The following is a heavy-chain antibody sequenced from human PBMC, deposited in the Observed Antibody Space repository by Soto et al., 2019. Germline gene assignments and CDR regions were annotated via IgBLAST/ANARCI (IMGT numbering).Heavy chain of an antibody. V-gene: IGHV1-18*01. CDR1: DYDFTTYG. J-gene: IGHJ4*02. Sequence: QVHLGQSGAEVKKPGASVKVSCKGSDYDFTTYGITWVRQAPGQGLEWMAWISAHNGNTDYAQKLQGRVTVTRDTSTSTAYMELRSQRSDDTAVYYCARGRYGDYWGQGALVTVSS. D-gene: IGHD1-1*01. CDR2: ISAHNGNT. CDR3: ARGRYGDY.